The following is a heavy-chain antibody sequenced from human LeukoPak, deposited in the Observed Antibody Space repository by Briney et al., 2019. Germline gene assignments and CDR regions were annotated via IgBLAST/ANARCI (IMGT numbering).Heavy chain of an antibody. D-gene: IGHD2-15*01. CDR1: GGSFSGYY. CDR3: ARESWVEEVVAVYFDY. Sequence: SETLSLTCAVYGGSFSGYYWSWIRQPPGRGLEWIGEINHSGSTNYNPSLKSRVTISVDASKNQFSLKLSSVTAADTAVYYCARESWVEEVVAVYFDYWGQGTLVTVSS. J-gene: IGHJ4*02. V-gene: IGHV4-34*01. CDR2: INHSGST.